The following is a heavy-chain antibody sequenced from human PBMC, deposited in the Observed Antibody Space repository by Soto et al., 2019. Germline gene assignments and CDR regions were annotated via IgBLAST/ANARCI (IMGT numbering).Heavy chain of an antibody. J-gene: IGHJ3*02. CDR1: GFTFSSYG. CDR2: IWYDGSNK. D-gene: IGHD3-22*01. V-gene: IGHV3-33*01. Sequence: GWSLRLSCAASGFTFSSYGMHWVRQAPGKGREGVAVIWYDGSNKYYADSVKGRFTISRDNSKNTLYLKMNSLRAEDTAVYYCARDREIVVVSAFDIWGQGTMVNVSS. CDR3: ARDREIVVVSAFDI.